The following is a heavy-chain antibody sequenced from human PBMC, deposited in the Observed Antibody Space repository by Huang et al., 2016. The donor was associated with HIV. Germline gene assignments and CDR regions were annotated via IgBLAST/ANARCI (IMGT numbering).Heavy chain of an antibody. D-gene: IGHD3-9*01. Sequence: QVQLQQWGAGLLKPSETLSLTCAVYGWSFSGYYWSWIRQPPGKGLEWIGEINHSGSTNYNPYLKSRVTISVDTSKNQFSLKLRSVTAADTAVYYCASSTINYYYYYYMDVWGKGTTVTVSS. CDR2: INHSGST. J-gene: IGHJ6*03. V-gene: IGHV4-34*01. CDR1: GWSFSGYY. CDR3: ASSTINYYYYYYMDV.